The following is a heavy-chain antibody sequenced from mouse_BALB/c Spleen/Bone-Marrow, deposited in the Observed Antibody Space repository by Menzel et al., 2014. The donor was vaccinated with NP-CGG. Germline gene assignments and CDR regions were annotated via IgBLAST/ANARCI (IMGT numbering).Heavy chain of an antibody. J-gene: IGHJ3*01. CDR1: GFNFKDTY. V-gene: IGHV14-3*02. CDR2: IDPANGNT. Sequence: EVKLMESGADLVKPGASVKLSCTASGFNFKDTYMHWVKQRPEQGLEWIGRIDPANGNTKYDPKFQGKATITADTSSNTAYLQLSSLTSEDTAVYYCARGDYYGGSFFAYWGQGTLVTVSA. CDR3: ARGDYYGGSFFAY. D-gene: IGHD1-1*01.